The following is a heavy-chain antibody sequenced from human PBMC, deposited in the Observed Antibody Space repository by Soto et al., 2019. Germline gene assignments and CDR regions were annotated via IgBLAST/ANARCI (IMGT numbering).Heavy chain of an antibody. CDR2: IDPSDSYT. CDR1: GYSFTSYW. J-gene: IGHJ6*02. Sequence: VETLKISCNGSGYSFTSYWISWVRQMPWKGLEWMGRIDPSDSYTNYSPSFQGHVTISADKSISTAYLQWSSLKASDTAMYYCARHKYYDSSGYYYYGMDVWGQGTTVTVSS. D-gene: IGHD3-22*01. CDR3: ARHKYYDSSGYYYYGMDV. V-gene: IGHV5-10-1*01.